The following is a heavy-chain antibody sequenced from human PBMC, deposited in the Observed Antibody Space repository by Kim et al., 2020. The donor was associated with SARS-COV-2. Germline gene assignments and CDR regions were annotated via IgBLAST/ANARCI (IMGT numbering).Heavy chain of an antibody. CDR1: GDSVSSNSAA. CDR2: TYYRSKWYK. V-gene: IGHV6-1*01. J-gene: IGHJ4*02. Sequence: SQTLSLTCAISGDSVSSNSAAWNWIRQSPSSGLEWLGRTYYRSKWYKDYAVSVKRRITINPDTSKNQFSLQLNSVTPDDTAVYYCARDLDFRKIDYWGQGNLVTVSS. CDR3: ARDLDFRKIDY.